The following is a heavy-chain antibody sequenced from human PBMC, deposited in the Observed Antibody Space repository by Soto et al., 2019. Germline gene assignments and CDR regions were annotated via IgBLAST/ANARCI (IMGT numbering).Heavy chain of an antibody. J-gene: IGHJ5*02. V-gene: IGHV3-30-3*01. Sequence: QVQLVESGGGVVQPGRSLRLSCAASGFTFSSYAMHWVRQAPGKGLEWVAVISYDGSNKYYADSVKGRFTISRDNSKNTRDLQMNSLRAEDTAVYYWAREGTRQWFDPWGQGTLVTVSS. CDR3: AREGTRQWFDP. CDR1: GFTFSSYA. CDR2: ISYDGSNK. D-gene: IGHD3-10*01.